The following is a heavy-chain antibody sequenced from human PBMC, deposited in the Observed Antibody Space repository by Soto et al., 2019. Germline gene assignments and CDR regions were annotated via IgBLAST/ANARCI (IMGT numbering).Heavy chain of an antibody. CDR3: VRLRGLSGYRYSYLDY. CDR1: VFTFSSYE. D-gene: IGHD5-18*01. Sequence: GGSLRLSCAASVFTFSSYEMNWVRQAPGKGLEWVSYISSSGSSIYYADSVKGRFTISRDNAKKSLYLQMNRLRAEDTAVYYCVRLRGLSGYRYSYLDYWGQGALVTVSS. CDR2: ISSSGSSI. V-gene: IGHV3-48*03. J-gene: IGHJ4*02.